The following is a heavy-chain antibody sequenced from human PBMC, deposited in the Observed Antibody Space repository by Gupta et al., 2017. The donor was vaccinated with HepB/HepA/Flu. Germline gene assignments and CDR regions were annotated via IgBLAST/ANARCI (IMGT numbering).Heavy chain of an antibody. CDR3: ASYMTTVTYWESP. D-gene: IGHD4-17*01. V-gene: IGHV3-43*02. Sequence: EVQLVESGGGVVQPGGSLRLSCAASGFTFDDYAMHWVRQAPGKGLEWVSLISGDGGSTYYADAVKGRFTISRDNSKNSLYLQMNSLRTEDTALYYCASYMTTVTYWESPWGQGTLVTVSS. J-gene: IGHJ5*02. CDR2: ISGDGGST. CDR1: GFTFDDYA.